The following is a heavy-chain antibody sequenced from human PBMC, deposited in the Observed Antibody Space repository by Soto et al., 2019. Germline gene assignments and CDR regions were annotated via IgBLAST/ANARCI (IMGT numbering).Heavy chain of an antibody. CDR2: IYYSGST. V-gene: IGHV4-39*01. CDR1: GYSISSRSYY. D-gene: IGHD2-21*02. Sequence: PSETLTLTCTFPGYSISSRSYYWGWIRQPPGKGLEWIGSIYYSGSTYNNPSLRSRVSMSIDTSKDQFSLKLKSVTAADTALYFCARQRTSVVTQAYFDVWGQGSLVTVSS. J-gene: IGHJ4*02. CDR3: ARQRTSVVTQAYFDV.